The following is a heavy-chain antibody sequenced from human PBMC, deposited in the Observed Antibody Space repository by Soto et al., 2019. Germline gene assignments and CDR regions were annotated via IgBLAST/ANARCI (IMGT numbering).Heavy chain of an antibody. J-gene: IGHJ6*02. Sequence: SETLSLTCAVYGGSFSGYYWSWIRTPPGKGLEWIGEINHSGSTNYNPSLKSRVTISVDTSKNQFSLKLSSVTAADTAVYYCARGFRGNLWFGHLRYSYGMDVRGQGTTVTVSS. CDR1: GGSFSGYY. CDR2: INHSGST. CDR3: ARGFRGNLWFGHLRYSYGMDV. D-gene: IGHD3-10*01. V-gene: IGHV4-34*01.